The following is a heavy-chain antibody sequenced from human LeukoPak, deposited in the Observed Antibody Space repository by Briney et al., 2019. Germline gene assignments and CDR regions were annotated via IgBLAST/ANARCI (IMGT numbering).Heavy chain of an antibody. V-gene: IGHV3-9*01. Sequence: HPGGSLRLSCAASGFTFDDYAMHWVRQAPGKGLEWVSGISWNSGSIGYADSVKGRFTISRDNAKNSLYLQMNSLRAEDTALYYCAKTRSGSRQYYFDYWGQGTLVTVSS. CDR2: ISWNSGSI. CDR1: GFTFDDYA. CDR3: AKTRSGSRQYYFDY. J-gene: IGHJ4*02. D-gene: IGHD3-10*01.